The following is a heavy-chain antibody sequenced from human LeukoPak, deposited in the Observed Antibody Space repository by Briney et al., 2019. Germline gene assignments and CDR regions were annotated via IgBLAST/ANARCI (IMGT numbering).Heavy chain of an antibody. CDR3: ARLRITMVRGVLMQPSMDV. CDR1: GYTFPKYG. D-gene: IGHD3-10*01. J-gene: IGHJ6*02. Sequence: GASVKVSCKASGYTFPKYGISWVRQVPGQGLEWMAWISVYNGNTTYAQNLQDRVIVTTDTSTTTAHMELRRLKSDDTAIYYCARLRITMVRGVLMQPSMDVWGQGTTVIVSS. CDR2: ISVYNGNT. V-gene: IGHV1-18*01.